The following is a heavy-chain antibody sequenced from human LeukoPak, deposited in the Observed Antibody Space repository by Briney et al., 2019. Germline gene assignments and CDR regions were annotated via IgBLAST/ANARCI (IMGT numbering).Heavy chain of an antibody. J-gene: IGHJ5*02. V-gene: IGHV4-34*01. CDR2: INHSGST. CDR3: TRARSAWFDP. CDR1: GGFFSGYY. D-gene: IGHD3-3*01. Sequence: SETLTLTCAVYGGFFSGYYWSWIRQPPGKGLEWIGEINHSGSTNYNPSLKSRVTISVDTSKNQYSLKLSSVTAADTAVYYCTRARSAWFDPWDQGTLVNVSS.